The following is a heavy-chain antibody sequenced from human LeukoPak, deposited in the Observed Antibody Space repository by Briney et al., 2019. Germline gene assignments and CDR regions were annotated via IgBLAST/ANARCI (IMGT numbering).Heavy chain of an antibody. CDR2: IKQDGSEK. V-gene: IGHV3-7*01. J-gene: IGHJ4*02. CDR3: AREGY. CDR1: GFTFSSNW. Sequence: GGPLRLSCAASGFTFSSNWMSWVRQAPGKGLEWVANIKQDGSEKYYVDSVKGRFTISRDNAKNSLYLQMNSLRAEDTAVYYCAREGYWGQGTLVTVSS.